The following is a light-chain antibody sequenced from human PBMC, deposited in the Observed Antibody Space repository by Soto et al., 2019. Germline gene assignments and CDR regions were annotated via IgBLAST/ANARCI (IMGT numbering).Light chain of an antibody. Sequence: IQFPQSPSSLSAYVGSRVTITCRASQGISSHLAWYQQKPGKAPKLLIYAASTLQTGVPSRFSGGGSGTDFTLTLSSLQPEDFATYYCQQVNSFPSTFGQGTRLEI. CDR3: QQVNSFPST. CDR1: QGISSH. J-gene: IGKJ5*01. CDR2: AAS. V-gene: IGKV1-9*01.